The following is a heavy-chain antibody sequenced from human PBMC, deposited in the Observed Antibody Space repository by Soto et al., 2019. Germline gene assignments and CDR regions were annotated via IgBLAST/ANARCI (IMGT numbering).Heavy chain of an antibody. J-gene: IGHJ6*02. D-gene: IGHD3-3*02. CDR1: GFTFSSYA. Sequence: GGALRLSCAASGFTFSSYAMHWVRQAPGKGLEWVAVISYDGSNKYYAASVKGRFTISRDNSKNTLYLQMNSLRAEDTAVYYCARVRLAYYYYYGMDVWGQGTTVTVSS. CDR3: ARVRLAYYYYYGMDV. V-gene: IGHV3-30-3*01. CDR2: ISYDGSNK.